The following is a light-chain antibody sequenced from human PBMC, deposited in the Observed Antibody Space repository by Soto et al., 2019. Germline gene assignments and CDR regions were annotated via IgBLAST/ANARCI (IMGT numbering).Light chain of an antibody. CDR2: EVS. CDR3: GSYTSSSTDV. J-gene: IGLJ1*01. CDR1: SSDVGGYNY. V-gene: IGLV2-14*01. Sequence: QSVLTQPASVSGSPGQSITISCTGTSSDVGGYNYVSWYQQHPGKAPKLMIYEVSNRPSGVSNRFSGSKSGNTASLTISGLQAEDEADYYCGSYTSSSTDVFGTGTKVTVL.